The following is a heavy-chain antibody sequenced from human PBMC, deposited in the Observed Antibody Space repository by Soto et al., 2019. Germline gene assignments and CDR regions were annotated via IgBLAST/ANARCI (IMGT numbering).Heavy chain of an antibody. CDR2: INHSGST. CDR1: GGSFSGYY. CDR3: ERGPGWNVSSATFDY. J-gene: IGHJ4*02. D-gene: IGHD1-1*01. Sequence: PSETLSLTCAVYGGSFSGYYWSWIRQPPGKGLEWIGEINHSGSTNYILSLKSRVTISVDTSKNQFSLKLRSVTAADTAVYYCERGPGWNVSSATFDYWGQGTLVTASS. V-gene: IGHV4-34*01.